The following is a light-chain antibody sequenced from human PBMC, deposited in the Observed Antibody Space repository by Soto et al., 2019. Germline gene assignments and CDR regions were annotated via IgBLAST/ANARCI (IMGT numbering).Light chain of an antibody. Sequence: DIQMTQSPSTLSASVGDTVTITCRASQTIGTWLAWYQQKPAKAPKLLIYAASTLQSGVPSRFSGSGSGTDFTLTISCLQSEDFATYYCQQYGSSGTFGQGTKVDIK. V-gene: IGKV1-5*01. CDR1: QTIGTW. J-gene: IGKJ1*01. CDR3: QQYGSSGT. CDR2: AAS.